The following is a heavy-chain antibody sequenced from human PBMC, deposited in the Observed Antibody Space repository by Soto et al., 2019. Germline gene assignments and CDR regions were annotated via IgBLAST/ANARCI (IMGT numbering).Heavy chain of an antibody. CDR2: ISWNSGSI. CDR3: ARGYCTNGVCYKGGGLDP. D-gene: IGHD2-8*01. CDR1: GFTFDDYA. Sequence: EVQLVESGGGLVQPGRSLRLSCAASGFTFDDYAMHWVRHAPGKGLEWVSGISWNSGSIGYADSVKGRFTISRDNAKNSLYLQMNSLRAEDTALYYCARGYCTNGVCYKGGGLDPWGQGTLVTVSS. J-gene: IGHJ5*02. V-gene: IGHV3-9*01.